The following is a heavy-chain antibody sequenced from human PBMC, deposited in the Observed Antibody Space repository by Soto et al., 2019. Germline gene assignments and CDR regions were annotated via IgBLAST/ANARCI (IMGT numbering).Heavy chain of an antibody. V-gene: IGHV3-30-3*01. Sequence: SLRLSCAASGFTFSSYAMHWVRQAPGKGLEWVAVISYDGSNKYYADSVKGRFTISRDNSKNTLYLQMNSLRAEDTAVYYCARFSRGLGFDYWGRGTLVTVSS. CDR2: ISYDGSNK. J-gene: IGHJ4*02. D-gene: IGHD3-10*01. CDR1: GFTFSSYA. CDR3: ARFSRGLGFDY.